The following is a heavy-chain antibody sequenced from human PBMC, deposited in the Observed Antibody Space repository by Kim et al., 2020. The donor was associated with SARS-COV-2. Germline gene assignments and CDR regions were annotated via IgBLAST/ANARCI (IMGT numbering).Heavy chain of an antibody. CDR2: INGDGRST. D-gene: IGHD6-6*01. CDR1: GFTFSSYW. V-gene: IGHV3-74*01. Sequence: GGSLRLSCAASGFTFSSYWMHWVRQAPGKGLVWVSRINGDGRSTSYADSVKGRFTISRDNAKNTLYLQMNSLRAEDMAVYYCVRDIREYDYWGQGTLVTVSS. J-gene: IGHJ4*02. CDR3: VRDIREYDY.